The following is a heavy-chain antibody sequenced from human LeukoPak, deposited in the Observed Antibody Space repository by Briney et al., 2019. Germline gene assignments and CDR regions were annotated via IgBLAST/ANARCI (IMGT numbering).Heavy chain of an antibody. D-gene: IGHD6-19*01. CDR3: AHRLGSGWYDY. J-gene: IGHJ4*02. Sequence: SGPTLVKPTQTLTLTCTFSGFSLSTSGVGVGWIRQPPGKALEWLALIYWDDDKRYSPSLKSRLTITKDTSKNQVVLIMTNMDPVDTATYYCAHRLGSGWYDYWGQGTLVTASS. CDR1: GFSLSTSGVG. V-gene: IGHV2-5*02. CDR2: IYWDDDK.